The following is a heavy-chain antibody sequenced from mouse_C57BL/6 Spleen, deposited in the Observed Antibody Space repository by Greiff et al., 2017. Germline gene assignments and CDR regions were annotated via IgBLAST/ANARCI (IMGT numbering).Heavy chain of an antibody. CDR2: IDPSDSET. Sequence: QVQLQQPGAELVRPGSSVKLSCKASGYTFTSYWMHWVKQRPIQGLEWIGNIDPSDSETHYNQKFKDKATLTVDKSSSTAYMQLSSLTSEDSAVYYCARGGSNYGYAMDYWGQGTSVTVSS. CDR1: GYTFTSYW. CDR3: ARGGSNYGYAMDY. V-gene: IGHV1-52*01. J-gene: IGHJ4*01. D-gene: IGHD2-5*01.